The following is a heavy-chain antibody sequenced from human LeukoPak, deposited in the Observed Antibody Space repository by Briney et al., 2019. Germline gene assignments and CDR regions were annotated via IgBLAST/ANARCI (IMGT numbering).Heavy chain of an antibody. CDR2: INRDGSGK. V-gene: IGHV3-7*04. D-gene: IGHD1-1*01. J-gene: IGHJ5*02. CDR3: ARVQTGTTNWFDP. CDR1: GFTLSTYW. Sequence: GVSLRLSCAASGFTLSTYWMSWVRQAPGKGLEWVANINRDGSGKYYVDSVRGRFTISRDNAKNSLYLQMNSLRAEDTAVYYCARVQTGTTNWFDPWGQGTLVTASS.